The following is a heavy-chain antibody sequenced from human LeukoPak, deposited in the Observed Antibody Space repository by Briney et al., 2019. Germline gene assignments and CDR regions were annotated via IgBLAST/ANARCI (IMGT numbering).Heavy chain of an antibody. J-gene: IGHJ4*02. D-gene: IGHD3-22*01. CDR2: ISSSGSNI. V-gene: IGHV3-21*01. Sequence: GGSLRLSCEASGFIFNGYTMNWVRQAPGKGLEWVSSISSSGSNIYYADSVKGRFTISRDNAKNSLYLQMNSLRAEDTAVYYCAREGYYDDDYWGQGTLVTVSS. CDR1: GFIFNGYT. CDR3: AREGYYDDDY.